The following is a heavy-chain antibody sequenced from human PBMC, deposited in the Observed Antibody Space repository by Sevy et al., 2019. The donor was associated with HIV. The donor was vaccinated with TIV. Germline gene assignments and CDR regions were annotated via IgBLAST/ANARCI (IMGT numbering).Heavy chain of an antibody. D-gene: IGHD2-2*01. V-gene: IGHV4-39*01. CDR2: IYNSGST. Sequence: SQTLSLTCTVSGGFVTSTSYYWAWIRQSPGKGLEWIGSIYNSGSTYYNPSLKSRVTISVHTSKNQFSLKLSSVTAAETAVYYCARRYCSSTSCYVPGYYGMDVWGQRTTVTVSS. J-gene: IGHJ6*02. CDR1: GGFVTSTSYY. CDR3: ARRYCSSTSCYVPGYYGMDV.